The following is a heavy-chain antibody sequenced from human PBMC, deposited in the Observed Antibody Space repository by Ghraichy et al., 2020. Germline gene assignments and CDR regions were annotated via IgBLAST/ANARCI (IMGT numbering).Heavy chain of an antibody. Sequence: LSLTCAASGFTFSSYWMHWVRQAPGKGLVWVSRINSDGSSTSYADSVKGRFTISRDNAKNTLYLQMNSLRAEDTAVYYCASLSSWFGEYNWFDPWGQGTLVTVSS. J-gene: IGHJ5*02. D-gene: IGHD3-10*01. V-gene: IGHV3-74*01. CDR2: INSDGSST. CDR1: GFTFSSYW. CDR3: ASLSSWFGEYNWFDP.